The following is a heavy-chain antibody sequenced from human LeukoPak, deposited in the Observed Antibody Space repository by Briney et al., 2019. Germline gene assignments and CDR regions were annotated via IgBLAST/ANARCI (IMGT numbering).Heavy chain of an antibody. CDR3: AKEGGGEFDY. D-gene: IGHD3-16*01. J-gene: IGHJ4*02. CDR1: GFTFSSYA. CDR2: ISGRGGST. Sequence: GGSLRLSCASSGFTFSSYAMSWVRQAPGKGLEWVSAISGRGGSTYYADSVKGRFTISRDNSKNTLDVQMNSLRAEDTAGYYWAKEGGGEFDYWGQGTLVTVSS. V-gene: IGHV3-23*01.